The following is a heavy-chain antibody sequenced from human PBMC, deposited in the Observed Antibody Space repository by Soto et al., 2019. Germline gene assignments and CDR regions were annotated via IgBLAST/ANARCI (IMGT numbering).Heavy chain of an antibody. D-gene: IGHD3-10*01. J-gene: IGHJ6*02. Sequence: QLQLQESGSGLVKPSQTLSLTCAVSGGSISSGGYSWSWIRQPPGKGLEWIGYIYHSGSTYYNPSLKSRVTISVDRSKNQFSLKLSSVTAADTAVYYCARGGNGSGRYYYYYYGMDVWGQGTTVTVSS. CDR2: IYHSGST. CDR3: ARGGNGSGRYYYYYYGMDV. CDR1: GGSISSGGYS. V-gene: IGHV4-30-2*01.